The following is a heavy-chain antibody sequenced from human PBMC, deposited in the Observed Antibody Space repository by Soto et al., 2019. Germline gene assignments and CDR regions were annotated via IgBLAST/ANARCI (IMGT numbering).Heavy chain of an antibody. CDR1: GGSISSGDYY. D-gene: IGHD5-12*01. Sequence: PSETLSLTCTVSGGSISSGDYYWSWIRQPPGKGLEWIGYIYYSGSTYYNPSLKSRVTISVDTSKNQFSLKLSSVTAADTAVYYCARDRWLPYGSLNYYYGMDVSVQGTTVTVSS. CDR2: IYYSGST. J-gene: IGHJ6*02. CDR3: ARDRWLPYGSLNYYYGMDV. V-gene: IGHV4-30-4*01.